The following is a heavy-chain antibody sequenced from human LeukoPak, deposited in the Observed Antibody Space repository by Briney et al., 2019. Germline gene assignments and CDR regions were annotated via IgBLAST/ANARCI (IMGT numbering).Heavy chain of an antibody. CDR2: ISSSSSYI. V-gene: IGHV3-21*01. D-gene: IGHD3-3*01. CDR1: GFTFSSYS. Sequence: GGSLRLSCAASGFTFSSYSMNWVRQAPGKGLEWVSSISSSSSYIYYADSVKGRFTISRDNAKNSLYLQMNSLRAEDTAVYYCARFSRSGYYIDYWGQGTLATVSS. J-gene: IGHJ4*02. CDR3: ARFSRSGYYIDY.